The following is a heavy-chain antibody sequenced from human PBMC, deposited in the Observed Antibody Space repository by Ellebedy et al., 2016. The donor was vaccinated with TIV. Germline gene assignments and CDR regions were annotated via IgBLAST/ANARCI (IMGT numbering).Heavy chain of an antibody. V-gene: IGHV4-59*01. CDR1: GGPISTYY. J-gene: IGHJ4*02. D-gene: IGHD4-17*01. Sequence: SETLSLTXTVSGGPISTYYWSWIRQPPGKGLEWIGYIYYSGSSNYNPSLKSRVTISGDTSKNQFFLKLSSVTAADTAAYYCASHYGLDYWGQGTLVTVSS. CDR2: IYYSGSS. CDR3: ASHYGLDY.